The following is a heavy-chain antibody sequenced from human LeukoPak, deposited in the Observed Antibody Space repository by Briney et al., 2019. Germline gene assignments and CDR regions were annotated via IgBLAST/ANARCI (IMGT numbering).Heavy chain of an antibody. V-gene: IGHV3-23*01. Sequence: GGSLRLSCAASGFTFSSYGMSWVRQAPGKGLEWVSAISGSGGSTYYADSVKGRFTISRDNSKNTLYLQMNSLRAEDTAVYYCAKDRKVVGATTYYFDYWGQGTLVTVSS. CDR1: GFTFSSYG. CDR3: AKDRKVVGATTYYFDY. J-gene: IGHJ4*02. CDR2: ISGSGGST. D-gene: IGHD1-26*01.